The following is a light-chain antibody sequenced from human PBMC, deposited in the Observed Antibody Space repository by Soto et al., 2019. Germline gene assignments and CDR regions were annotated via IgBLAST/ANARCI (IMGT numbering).Light chain of an antibody. Sequence: EIVLTQSPGTLSLSPGERATLSCRASQSVSSSYLAWYQQKPGQAPRLLIYGASSRATGIPDRFSGSGSGTEFTLIISSLQSEDSAVYYCQQRSNWPWTFGQGTKVDIK. CDR1: QSVSSSY. CDR3: QQRSNWPWT. J-gene: IGKJ1*01. CDR2: GAS. V-gene: IGKV3D-20*02.